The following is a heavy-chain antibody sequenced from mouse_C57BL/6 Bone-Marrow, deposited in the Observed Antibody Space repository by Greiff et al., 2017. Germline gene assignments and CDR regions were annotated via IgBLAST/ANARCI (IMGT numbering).Heavy chain of an antibody. Sequence: VQLQQPGAELVKPGASVKLSCKASGYTFTSYWMHWVKPRPGQGLEWIGMIHPNSGSTNYNEKFKSKATLTVDKSSSTAYMQLSSLTSEDSAVYYCAREYYYGSRDWYFDVWGTGTTVTVSS. V-gene: IGHV1-64*01. CDR2: IHPNSGST. CDR1: GYTFTSYW. CDR3: AREYYYGSRDWYFDV. D-gene: IGHD1-1*01. J-gene: IGHJ1*03.